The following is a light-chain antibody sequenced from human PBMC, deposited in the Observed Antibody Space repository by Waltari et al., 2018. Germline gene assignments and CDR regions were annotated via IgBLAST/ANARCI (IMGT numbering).Light chain of an antibody. CDR3: QHYSNSPWT. Sequence: EIVLTQSPGTLSLSPGETAILSCRASQSVIRSYLAWYQQKPGQAPRLLIFGASSRATGIRDRFSGSGSGTDFSLTISRLEPEDFAMYYCQHYSNSPWTFGQGTKVEIK. CDR1: QSVIRSY. V-gene: IGKV3-20*01. CDR2: GAS. J-gene: IGKJ1*01.